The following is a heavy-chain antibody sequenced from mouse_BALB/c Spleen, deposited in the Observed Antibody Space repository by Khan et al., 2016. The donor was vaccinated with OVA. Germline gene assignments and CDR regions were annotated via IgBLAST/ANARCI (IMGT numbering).Heavy chain of an antibody. J-gene: IGHJ2*01. CDR3: TRGRIDY. D-gene: IGHD1-1*01. V-gene: IGHV1-7*01. CDR1: GYTFSTYW. CDR2: INPTSGYT. Sequence: VKLLESGAALAKPGASVKMSCKASGYTFSTYWMHWVKQRPGQGLEWIGYINPTSGYTDYNEKFKDKATLSAAKSSSTAYMQLSRLTYEDSAVYYCTRGRIDYWGQGTTLTVSS.